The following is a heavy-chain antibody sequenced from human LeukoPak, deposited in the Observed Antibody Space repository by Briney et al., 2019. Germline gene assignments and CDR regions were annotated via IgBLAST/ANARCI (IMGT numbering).Heavy chain of an antibody. J-gene: IGHJ4*02. CDR1: GFIFRNYA. D-gene: IGHD6-13*01. CDR3: ARAFREAAAAFDY. Sequence: PGGSLRLSCAASGFIFRNYAMSWVRQAPGKGLEWVSVISGSGNSTYYADSVKGRFTISRDNSKNTLYLQMNSLRAEDTAVYYCARAFREAAAAFDYWGQGTLVTVSS. V-gene: IGHV3-23*01. CDR2: ISGSGNST.